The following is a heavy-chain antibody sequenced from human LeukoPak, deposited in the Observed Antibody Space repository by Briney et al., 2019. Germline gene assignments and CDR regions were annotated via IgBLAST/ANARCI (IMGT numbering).Heavy chain of an antibody. D-gene: IGHD1-26*01. Sequence: GGSLRLSCAASGFTFSSFGMHWVRQAPGKGLEWVAVISSDGSNNYYGDSVKGRFPISRDNSKNTLYLQMNSLRAEDTAVYYCARAQWELRWWGQGTLVTVSS. CDR1: GFTFSSFG. V-gene: IGHV3-30*03. CDR3: ARAQWELRW. CDR2: ISSDGSNN. J-gene: IGHJ4*02.